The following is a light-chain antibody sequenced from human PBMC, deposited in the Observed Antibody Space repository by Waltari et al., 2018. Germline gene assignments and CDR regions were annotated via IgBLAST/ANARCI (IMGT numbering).Light chain of an antibody. CDR3: QQFYRYPLT. J-gene: IGKJ4*01. Sequence: DIQMTQSPSTLSASVGDRVTITCRATQSISYWLALYQHKPGKAPNLLIYKASNLKSGVTSRFSGSGSGTEFTLTISSLQPDDCGTYYCQQFYRYPLTFGGGTKVEI. CDR2: KAS. V-gene: IGKV1-5*03. CDR1: QSISYW.